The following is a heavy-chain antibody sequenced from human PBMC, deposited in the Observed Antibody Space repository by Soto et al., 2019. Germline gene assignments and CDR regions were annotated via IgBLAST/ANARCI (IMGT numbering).Heavy chain of an antibody. V-gene: IGHV3-30*18. CDR1: GFTFSSYG. Sequence: QVQLVESGGGVVQPGRSLRLSCAASGFTFSSYGMHWVRQDPGKGLEWVAVISYDGSNKYYADSVKGRFTISRDNSKNTLYLQMNSLRAEDTAVYYCAKALGVWGQGTTVTVSS. J-gene: IGHJ6*02. CDR2: ISYDGSNK. CDR3: AKALGV.